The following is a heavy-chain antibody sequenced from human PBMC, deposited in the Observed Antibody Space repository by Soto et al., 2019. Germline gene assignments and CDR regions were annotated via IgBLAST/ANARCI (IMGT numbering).Heavy chain of an antibody. V-gene: IGHV4-59*08. CDR2: IYYSGSS. CDR1: GDSISSYY. Sequence: QVQLQESGPGLVKPSETLSLTCTVSGDSISSYYWSWIRQPPGKGLEWIGYIYYSGSSNYNPSLKSRITISVDTSKNQFSLKLSSVTAADTAVYYCTRRGYGSGSDNWFDPWDQGTLVTVSS. D-gene: IGHD3-10*01. J-gene: IGHJ5*02. CDR3: TRRGYGSGSDNWFDP.